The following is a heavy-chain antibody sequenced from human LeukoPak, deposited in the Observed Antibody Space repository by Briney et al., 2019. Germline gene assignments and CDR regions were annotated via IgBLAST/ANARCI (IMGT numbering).Heavy chain of an antibody. CDR2: IDPYDSLT. V-gene: IGHV5-10-1*01. CDR1: GYSFTSYW. Sequence: GESLRISCQGSGYSFTSYWINWVRQMPGKGLEWVGKIDPYDSLTNYSPSFQGHVTISADKSLNTAYLQWSSLKASDTAMYYCARRDGYNCVAYDYWGQGTQVTVSS. CDR3: ARRDGYNCVAYDY. D-gene: IGHD5-24*01. J-gene: IGHJ4*02.